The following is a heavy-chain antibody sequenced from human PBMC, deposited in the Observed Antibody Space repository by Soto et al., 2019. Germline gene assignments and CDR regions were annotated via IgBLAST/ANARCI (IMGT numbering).Heavy chain of an antibody. Sequence: GASVKVSCKASGGTFSSYTISWVRQAPGQGLEWMGRIIPILGIANYAQKFQGRVTITADKSTSTAYMELSSLRSEDTAVYYCARSLLLYIVCYSGPDFAVLLALRGQRSLVPVSS. CDR2: IIPILGIA. D-gene: IGHD2-15*01. CDR3: ARSLLLYIVCYSGPDFAVLLAL. J-gene: IGHJ4*02. V-gene: IGHV1-69*02. CDR1: GGTFSSYT.